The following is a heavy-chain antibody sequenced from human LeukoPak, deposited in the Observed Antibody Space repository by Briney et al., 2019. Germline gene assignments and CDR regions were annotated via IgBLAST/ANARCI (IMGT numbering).Heavy chain of an antibody. J-gene: IGHJ4*02. D-gene: IGHD3-3*01. V-gene: IGHV1-2*06. CDR1: GYTFTGYY. Sequence: ASVKVSCKASGYTFTGYYMHWVRQAPGQGLEWMGRINPNSGGTNYAQKFQGRVTMTRDTSISTAYMELSRLRSDDTAVYYCARGGHDFWSGSNYYFDYRGQGTLVTVSS. CDR2: INPNSGGT. CDR3: ARGGHDFWSGSNYYFDY.